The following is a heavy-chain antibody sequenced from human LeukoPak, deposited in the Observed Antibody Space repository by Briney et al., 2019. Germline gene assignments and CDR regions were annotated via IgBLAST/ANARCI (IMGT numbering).Heavy chain of an antibody. Sequence: SETLSLTCSVSGGSISSGDYYWSWIRQPPGKGLEWIGYIYYSGSTYYNPSLKRRATISVDTSKNQFSLKLSSVTAADTAVYYCARCGGYTLHYYYYMDVWGKGTTVTVSS. D-gene: IGHD6-13*01. V-gene: IGHV4-30-4*08. CDR1: GGSISSGDYY. CDR3: ARCGGYTLHYYYYMDV. CDR2: IYYSGST. J-gene: IGHJ6*03.